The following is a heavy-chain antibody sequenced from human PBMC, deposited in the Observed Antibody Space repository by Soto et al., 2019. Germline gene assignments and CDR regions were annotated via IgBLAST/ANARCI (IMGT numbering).Heavy chain of an antibody. D-gene: IGHD3-22*01. J-gene: IGHJ5*02. Sequence: HPGGSLRLSCAASGFTFSSYAMHWVRQAPGKGLEWVAVISYDGSNKYYADSVKGRFTISRDNSKNTLYLQMNSLRAEDTAVYYCAKVIYYDSSGPFDPWGQGTLVTVSS. CDR1: GFTFSSYA. CDR3: AKVIYYDSSGPFDP. V-gene: IGHV3-30-3*01. CDR2: ISYDGSNK.